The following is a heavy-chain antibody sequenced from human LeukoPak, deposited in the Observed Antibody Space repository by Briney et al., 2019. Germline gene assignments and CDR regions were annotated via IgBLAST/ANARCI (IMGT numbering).Heavy chain of an antibody. CDR3: TTNRPGGWFGELAV. V-gene: IGHV3-15*07. CDR1: GLIFSNAW. CDR2: IKRKTDGGTS. Sequence: SGGSLRLSCEASGLIFSNAWMNWVRQAPGKGLEWVGRIKRKTDGGTSDYAAPVKGRFTISRDDSKNTLFLQMNSLKIDDTAVYHCTTNRPGGWFGELAVWGQGTTVTVSS. D-gene: IGHD3-10*01. J-gene: IGHJ6*01.